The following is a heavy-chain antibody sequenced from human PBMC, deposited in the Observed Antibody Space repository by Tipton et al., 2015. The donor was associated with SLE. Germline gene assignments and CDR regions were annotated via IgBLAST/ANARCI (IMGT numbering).Heavy chain of an antibody. CDR2: INPNSGST. Sequence: QLVQSGAEEKKPGASVKVSCKASGYTFTGYYMHWERQAPGQGLEWMGWINPNSGSTNYAQKFQGWVTMTRDTSISTAYMELSRLRSDDTAVYYCARDETYYDFWSAYWGQGRLVTVSS. CDR1: GYTFTGYY. J-gene: IGHJ4*02. CDR3: ARDETYYDFWSAY. D-gene: IGHD3-3*01. V-gene: IGHV1-2*04.